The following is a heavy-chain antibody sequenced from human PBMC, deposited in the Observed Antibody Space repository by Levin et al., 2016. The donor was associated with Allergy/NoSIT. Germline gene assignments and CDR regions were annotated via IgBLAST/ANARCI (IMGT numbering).Heavy chain of an antibody. CDR2: IKSKSDGGTT. Sequence: WIRQPPGKGLEWVGRIKSKSDGGTTDYAAPVKGRFTISRADSENTLYLQMNSLKTDDTAVYYCMSYYDSRGSRPPPDYWGQGTLVTVSS. D-gene: IGHD3-22*01. J-gene: IGHJ4*02. CDR3: MSYYDSRGSRPPPDY. V-gene: IGHV3-15*01.